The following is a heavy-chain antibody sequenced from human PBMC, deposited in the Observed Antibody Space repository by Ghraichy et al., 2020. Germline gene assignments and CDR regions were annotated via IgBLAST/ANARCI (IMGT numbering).Heavy chain of an antibody. V-gene: IGHV4-59*01. D-gene: IGHD2-21*02. CDR1: GGSISSYY. CDR2: IYYSGST. J-gene: IGHJ3*02. Sequence: TLSLTCTVSGGSISSYYWSWIRQPPGKGLEWIGYIYYSGSTNYNPSLKSRVTISVDTSKNQFSLKLSSVTAADTAVYYCARVVVTSYAFDIWGQGTMVTVSS. CDR3: ARVVVTSYAFDI.